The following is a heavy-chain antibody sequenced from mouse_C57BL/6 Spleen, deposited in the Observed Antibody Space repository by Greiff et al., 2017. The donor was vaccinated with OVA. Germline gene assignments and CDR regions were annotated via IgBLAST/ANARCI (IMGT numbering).Heavy chain of an antibody. CDR1: GYAFSSSW. Sequence: VKVVESGPELVKPGASVKISCKASGYAFSSSWMNWVKQRPGKGLEWIGRIYPGDGDTNYNGKFKGKATLTADKSSSTAYMQLSSLTSEDSAVYFCENLYYYGSSYNLDYWGQGTTLTVSS. CDR3: ENLYYYGSSYNLDY. D-gene: IGHD1-1*01. V-gene: IGHV1-82*01. CDR2: IYPGDGDT. J-gene: IGHJ2*01.